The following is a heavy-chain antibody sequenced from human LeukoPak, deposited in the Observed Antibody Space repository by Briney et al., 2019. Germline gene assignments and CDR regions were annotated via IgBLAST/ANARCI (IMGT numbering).Heavy chain of an antibody. Sequence: PSETLSLTCAVYGGSFSGYYWSWIRQPRGKGLEWIGEINHSGSTNYNPSLKSRVSISTDTSKNQFSLKLSSVTAADTAVFYCARSGGIRGHYFDYWGQGILVAVSS. CDR2: INHSGST. CDR1: GGSFSGYY. D-gene: IGHD3-10*01. J-gene: IGHJ4*02. CDR3: ARSGGIRGHYFDY. V-gene: IGHV4-34*01.